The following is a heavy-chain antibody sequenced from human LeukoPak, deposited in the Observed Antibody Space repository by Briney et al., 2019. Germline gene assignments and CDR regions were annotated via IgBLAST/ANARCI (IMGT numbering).Heavy chain of an antibody. D-gene: IGHD2-2*01. Sequence: ASVKVSCKASGGTFSSYAISWVRQAPGQGLEWMGWISAYNGNTNYAQKLQGRVTMTTDTSTSTAYMELRSLRSDDTAVYYCAREGYCSSTSCYGLSPYYYYGMDVWGQGTTVTVSS. J-gene: IGHJ6*02. CDR3: AREGYCSSTSCYGLSPYYYYGMDV. CDR2: ISAYNGNT. CDR1: GGTFSSYA. V-gene: IGHV1-18*01.